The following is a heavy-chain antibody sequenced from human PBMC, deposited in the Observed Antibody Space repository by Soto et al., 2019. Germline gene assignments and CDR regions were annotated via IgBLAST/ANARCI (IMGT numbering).Heavy chain of an antibody. V-gene: IGHV4-34*01. CDR1: GGSFSTYY. J-gene: IGHJ3*02. Sequence: SETLSLTCIVSGGSFSTYYYNWIRQSPGKGLEWIGEINHSGSNNYSPSLKSRVTMSLDTSKNQFSLKLTSVTAADTAVYYCARGGSNDWQVAFDIWGQGTMVTVSS. CDR3: ARGGSNDWQVAFDI. CDR2: INHSGSN. D-gene: IGHD3-9*01.